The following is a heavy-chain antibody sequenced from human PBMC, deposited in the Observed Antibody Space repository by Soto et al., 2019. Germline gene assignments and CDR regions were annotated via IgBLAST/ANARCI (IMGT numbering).Heavy chain of an antibody. CDR3: ARDRYSNTYFDY. J-gene: IGHJ4*02. CDR2: TYYRSKWYH. CDR1: GDSVSSNSAA. Sequence: SQTLSLTGAITGDSVSSNSAAWNWIRQSPSRGLEWLGRTYYRSKWYHDYAVSVRSRITINPDTSKNQFSLQLNSVTPDDTAVYFCARDRYSNTYFDYWGQGTLVTVSS. D-gene: IGHD4-4*01. V-gene: IGHV6-1*01.